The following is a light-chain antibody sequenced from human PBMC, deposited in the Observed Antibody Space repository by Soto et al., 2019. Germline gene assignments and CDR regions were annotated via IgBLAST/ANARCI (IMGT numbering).Light chain of an antibody. CDR1: SSDVGSYNL. J-gene: IGLJ1*01. CDR2: EGS. V-gene: IGLV2-23*01. CDR3: CSYAGSSTLYV. Sequence: QSVLTLPASVSGSPGQSITISCTGTSSDVGSYNLVSWYQQHPGKAPKLMIYEGSKRPSGVSNRFSGSKSGNTASLTISGLQAEDEADYYCCSYAGSSTLYVFGTGTKLTVL.